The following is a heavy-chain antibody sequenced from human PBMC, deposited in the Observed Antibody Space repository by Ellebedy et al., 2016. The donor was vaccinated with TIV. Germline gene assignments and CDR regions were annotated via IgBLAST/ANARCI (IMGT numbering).Heavy chain of an antibody. CDR2: IYYSGST. D-gene: IGHD2-15*01. J-gene: IGHJ6*02. Sequence: SETLSLTCIVSGGSISNSGYYWGWVRQHPGKGLEWIGYIYYSGSTYYNPSLRSRVTISVDTSKNQFSLRLSSVTATDSGVYYCVRGCSVSCYYYWALDVWGQGTTVTVSS. V-gene: IGHV4-30-4*08. CDR1: GGSISNSGYY. CDR3: VRGCSVSCYYYWALDV.